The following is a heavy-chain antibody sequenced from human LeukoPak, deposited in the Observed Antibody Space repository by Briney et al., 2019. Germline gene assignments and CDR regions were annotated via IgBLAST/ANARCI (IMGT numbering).Heavy chain of an antibody. CDR1: GFTFDDYA. D-gene: IGHD2-21*02. V-gene: IGHV3-9*01. J-gene: IGHJ1*01. CDR3: ARSGVTATRGYFQH. CDR2: ISWNSGSI. Sequence: GGSLRLSCAASGFTFDDYAMHWVRQAPGKGLEWVSGISWNSGSIGYADSVKGRFTISRDNAKNSLCLQMNSLRAEDTALYYCARSGVTATRGYFQHWGQGTLVTVSS.